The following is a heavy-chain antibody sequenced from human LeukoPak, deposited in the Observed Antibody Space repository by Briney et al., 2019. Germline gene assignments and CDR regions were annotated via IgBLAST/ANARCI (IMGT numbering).Heavy chain of an antibody. CDR1: GGSISSFY. CDR2: IYSSGST. CDR3: ARVLGWAAFDY. D-gene: IGHD2-15*01. V-gene: IGHV4-4*07. J-gene: IGHJ4*02. Sequence: SETLSLTCTVSGGSISSFYWSWFRQPAGKGLEWIGRIYSSGSTNYNPSLKGRVTMSVDTSKNQFSLKLSSVTAADTAVYYCARVLGWAAFDYWGQGTLVTVSS.